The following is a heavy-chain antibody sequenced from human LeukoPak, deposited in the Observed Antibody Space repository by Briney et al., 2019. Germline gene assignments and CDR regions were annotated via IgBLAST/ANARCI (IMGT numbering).Heavy chain of an antibody. CDR1: GGSISSYY. CDR3: ARYIVGAVDY. V-gene: IGHV4-59*01. CDR2: IYYSGST. Sequence: KPSETLSLTCTVSGGSISSYYWSWIRQPPGKGLEWIGYIYYSGSTNYNPSLKSRVTISVDTSKNQFSLKLNSVTAADTAVYYCARYIVGAVDYWGQGTLVTVSS. D-gene: IGHD1-26*01. J-gene: IGHJ4*02.